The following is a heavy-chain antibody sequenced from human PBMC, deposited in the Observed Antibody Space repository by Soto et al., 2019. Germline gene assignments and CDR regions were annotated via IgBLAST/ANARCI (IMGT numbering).Heavy chain of an antibody. CDR2: ISGSGGST. D-gene: IGHD2-15*01. Sequence: GGSLRLSCAASGFTFSSYAMSWVRQAPGKGLEWVSAISGSGGSTYYADSVKGRFTISRDNSKNTLYLQMNSLRAEDTAVYYCAKDLRGYCSGGSCPCPPDYGMDVWGQETTVTVSS. CDR1: GFTFSSYA. J-gene: IGHJ6*02. V-gene: IGHV3-23*01. CDR3: AKDLRGYCSGGSCPCPPDYGMDV.